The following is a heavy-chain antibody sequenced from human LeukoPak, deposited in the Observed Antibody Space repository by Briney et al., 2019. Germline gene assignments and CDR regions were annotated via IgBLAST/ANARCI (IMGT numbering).Heavy chain of an antibody. CDR3: AGSASSGWRFDS. V-gene: IGHV3-21*01. Sequence: PGGSLRLSCAASGFTFSTYNMNWVRQAPGKGLEWVSSITSSGGSTSCADSVKGRFTISRDNAKNSLYLQMNSLRAEETAVYYCAGSASSGWRFDSWGQGTLVTVSS. CDR1: GFTFSTYN. CDR2: ITSSGGST. D-gene: IGHD6-19*01. J-gene: IGHJ4*02.